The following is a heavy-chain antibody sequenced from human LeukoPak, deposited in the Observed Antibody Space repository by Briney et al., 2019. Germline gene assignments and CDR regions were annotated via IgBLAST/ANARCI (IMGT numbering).Heavy chain of an antibody. V-gene: IGHV1-69*06. Sequence: SVKVSCKASGGTFSSYVFNWVRQAPGQGLEWMGGIIPMFGEAYYAQSFQGRVTVSADKSTSTVYMELRSLRSEDSAVYYCTTKYYHDTGDYFGPEFDPWGQGTLVTVSS. CDR1: GGTFSSYV. CDR2: IIPMFGEA. J-gene: IGHJ5*02. CDR3: TTKYYHDTGDYFGPEFDP. D-gene: IGHD3-22*01.